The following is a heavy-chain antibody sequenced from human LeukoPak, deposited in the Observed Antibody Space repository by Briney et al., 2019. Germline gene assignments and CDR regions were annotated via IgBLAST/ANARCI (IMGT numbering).Heavy chain of an antibody. D-gene: IGHD3-22*01. CDR1: GFSLRTSGMC. CDR2: IDWDDDK. J-gene: IGHJ4*02. Sequence: SVPTLVNPTQTLTLTCSFSGFSLRTSGMCVSWIRQPPPKALEWLARIDWDDDKYYSTSLRARLTISEDTSKNQVVLTMTNMDPVDTATYYCARINRDYYDSGGYYYFDYWGQGTLVT. V-gene: IGHV2-70*11. CDR3: ARINRDYYDSGGYYYFDY.